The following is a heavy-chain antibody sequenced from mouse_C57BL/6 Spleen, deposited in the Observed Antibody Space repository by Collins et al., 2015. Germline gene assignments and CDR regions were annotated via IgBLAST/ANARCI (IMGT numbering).Heavy chain of an antibody. J-gene: IGHJ2*01. CDR1: GFFTEYP. V-gene: IGHV9-1*01. Sequence: QIQLVQSGPELRSLERQSGSPARLLGFFTEYPMHWVKEAPGKGFKWMGMIYTDTGEPTYSEEFKGRFAFSLETSASTACLQIDNLKYEDTATYFCVFYDDGFDYWGQGTTLTVSS. CDR2: IYTDTGEP. D-gene: IGHD2-12*01. CDR3: VFYDDGFDY.